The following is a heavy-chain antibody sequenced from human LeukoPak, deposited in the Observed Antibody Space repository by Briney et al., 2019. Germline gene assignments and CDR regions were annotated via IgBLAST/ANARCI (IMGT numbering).Heavy chain of an antibody. Sequence: SETLSLTCNVSGGLISTYFWSWIRQSPGKGLEWIGYIYYSGSTKYNPSLESRVTMSVDTSKNQFSLKISSVTAADTAVYYCARRSANYATVDYWGQGTLVTVSS. CDR1: GGLISTYF. CDR3: ARRSANYATVDY. J-gene: IGHJ4*02. V-gene: IGHV4-59*12. CDR2: IYYSGST. D-gene: IGHD4/OR15-4a*01.